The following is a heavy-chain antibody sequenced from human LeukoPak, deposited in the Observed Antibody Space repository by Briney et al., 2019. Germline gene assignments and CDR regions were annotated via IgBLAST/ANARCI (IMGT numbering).Heavy chain of an antibody. CDR3: ARDLKNWGGVFSY. V-gene: IGHV3-30-3*01. D-gene: IGHD7-27*01. CDR1: GFTFSSYA. J-gene: IGHJ4*02. CDR2: ISYDGSNK. Sequence: GRSLRLSCAASGFTFSSYAMHWVRQAPGKRLEWVAVISYDGSNKYYADSVKGRFTISRDNSKNTLYLQMNSLRAEDTAVYYCARDLKNWGGVFSYWGQGTLVTVSS.